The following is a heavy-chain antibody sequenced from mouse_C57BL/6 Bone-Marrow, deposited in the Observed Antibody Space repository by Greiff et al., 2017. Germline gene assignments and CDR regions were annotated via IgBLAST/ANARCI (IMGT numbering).Heavy chain of an antibody. J-gene: IGHJ2*01. CDR1: GFNFTGDC. CDR2: IDPENGGT. D-gene: IGHD2-1*01. Sequence: VQLQQSGAELVRPGASVKLSCTASGFNFTGDCMHWVKQRPGQGLEWIGWIDPENGGTDYASKFKSKDTLTVDTSSNTAYLQLSSLTSEDYAFYCCSTLPKDYWGQGTTLTVSS. CDR3: STLPKDY. V-gene: IGHV14-4*01.